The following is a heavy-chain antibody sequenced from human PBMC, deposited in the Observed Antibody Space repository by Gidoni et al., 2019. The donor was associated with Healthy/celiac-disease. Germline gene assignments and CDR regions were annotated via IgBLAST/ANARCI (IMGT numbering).Heavy chain of an antibody. CDR2: INPNSGGT. Sequence: QVQLVQSGAEVTKPGASVKVSCKASGYTFTGYYMHWVRRAPGEGLEWMGWINPNSGGTNYEKKFQGRVTMTRDTSISTAYMELRRLRSDETAVYYCARWYWFDPWGQGTLVTVSS. CDR3: ARWYWFDP. V-gene: IGHV1-2*02. CDR1: GYTFTGYY. J-gene: IGHJ5*02.